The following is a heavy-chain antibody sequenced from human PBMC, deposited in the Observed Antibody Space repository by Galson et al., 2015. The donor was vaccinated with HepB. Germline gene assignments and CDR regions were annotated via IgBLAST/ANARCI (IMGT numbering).Heavy chain of an antibody. CDR1: GYTFPNYG. J-gene: IGHJ4*02. CDR3: ARETSFSDRSLSY. CDR2: ISGYNGYT. Sequence: QSGAEVKKPGESLKTSCKASGYTFPNYGINWVRQAPGQGLEWMGWISGYNGYTNYAQKLQGRVTLTTDTSTNTVYMELRGLRSDDAAIYYCARETSFSDRSLSYWGQGTLVTVSS. D-gene: IGHD3-16*02. V-gene: IGHV1-18*01.